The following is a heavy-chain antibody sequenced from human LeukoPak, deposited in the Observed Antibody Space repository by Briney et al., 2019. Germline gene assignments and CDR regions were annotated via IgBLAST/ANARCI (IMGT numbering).Heavy chain of an antibody. CDR1: GGSISSHY. CDR3: ARVNEYSSSVDFDY. V-gene: IGHV4-59*11. D-gene: IGHD6-6*01. J-gene: IGHJ4*02. Sequence: SETLSLTCTVSGGSISSHYWSWIRQPPGKGLEWIGYIYYSGSTNYNPSLKSRVTISVDTSKNQFSLKLSSVTAADTAVYYCARVNEYSSSVDFDYWGQGTLVTVSS. CDR2: IYYSGST.